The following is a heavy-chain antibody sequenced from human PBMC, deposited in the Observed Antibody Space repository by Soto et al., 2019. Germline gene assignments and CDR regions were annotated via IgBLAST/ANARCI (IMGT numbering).Heavy chain of an antibody. Sequence: EVQLVESGGGLVEPGGSLRLSCAASGLFFGNAWMSWVLQIPGKGLEWVGRIKSNVDGGTTDYAEPVKGRLTISRDDSTNTVYLQLNSLKTEDTAGYYCTHRDGEGFDDWGQGNLVTVSS. CDR1: GLFFGNAW. CDR3: THRDGEGFDD. J-gene: IGHJ4*02. V-gene: IGHV3-15*01. D-gene: IGHD3-10*01. CDR2: IKSNVDGGTT.